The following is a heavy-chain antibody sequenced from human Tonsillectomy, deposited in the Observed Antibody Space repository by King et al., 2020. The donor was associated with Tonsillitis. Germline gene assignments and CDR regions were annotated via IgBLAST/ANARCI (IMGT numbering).Heavy chain of an antibody. CDR2: INYSGGT. D-gene: IGHD1-1*01. V-gene: IGHV4-59*01. CDR3: AMDNHTWMRYDH. J-gene: IGHJ4*02. Sequence: QLQESGPGQVKPSETLSLTCTVSGASITSYYWSWIRRTPGRGLEWIGYINYSGGTSYNSSLKSRVTMSVDTSKNQFSLKMSSVTPADTAVYYCAMDNHTWMRYDHWGQGMLVTVSS. CDR1: GASITSYY.